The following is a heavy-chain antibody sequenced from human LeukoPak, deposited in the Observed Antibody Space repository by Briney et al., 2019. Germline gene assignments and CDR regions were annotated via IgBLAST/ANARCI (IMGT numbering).Heavy chain of an antibody. CDR3: ARDPLDYGDYYYYYGMDV. Sequence: ASVKVSCKVSGYTLTELSMHWVRQAPGKGLEWMGGFDPEDGETIYAQKFQGRVTMTEDTSTDTAYMELRSLRSDDTAVYYCARDPLDYGDYYYYYGMDVWGQGTTVTVSS. V-gene: IGHV1-24*01. CDR2: FDPEDGET. D-gene: IGHD4-17*01. CDR1: GYTLTELS. J-gene: IGHJ6*02.